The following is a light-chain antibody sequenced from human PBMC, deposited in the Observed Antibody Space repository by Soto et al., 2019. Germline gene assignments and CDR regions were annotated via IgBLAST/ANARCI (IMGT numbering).Light chain of an antibody. CDR3: ATWDDSLTGFFL. CDR2: NNN. V-gene: IGLV1-44*01. CDR1: GSNIGTNT. Sequence: QSALTQPPSASGTPGQRVTISCSGSGSNIGTNTVNWYLELPGTAPKLLIYNNNKRPSGVPERFSGSKSGTSASLAISGLQSEDEANYYCATWDDSLTGFFLFGSGTKVTVL. J-gene: IGLJ1*01.